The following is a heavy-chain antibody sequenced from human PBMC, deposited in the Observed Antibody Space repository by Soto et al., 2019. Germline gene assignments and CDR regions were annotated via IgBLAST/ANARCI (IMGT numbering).Heavy chain of an antibody. CDR1: GGAIRSYY. Sequence: SATLSLTGTVSGGAIRSYYWSWIRQPPVKGLEWIGYIYYSGSTNYNPSLKSRVTISEDTSKNQFSLKLSSVTAADTAVYYCARDRYNWNYGWRWFDPWGQGTLVTVSS. CDR3: ARDRYNWNYGWRWFDP. J-gene: IGHJ5*02. V-gene: IGHV4-59*01. D-gene: IGHD1-7*01. CDR2: IYYSGST.